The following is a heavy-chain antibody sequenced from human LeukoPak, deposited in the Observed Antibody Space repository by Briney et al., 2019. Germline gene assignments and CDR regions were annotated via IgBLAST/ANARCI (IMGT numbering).Heavy chain of an antibody. Sequence: SETLSLTCAVYGGSFSGYYWSWIRQPPGKGLEWIGEINHSGSTNYNPSLKSRVTISVDTSKNQFSLKLSSVTAADTAVYYCARVMAVAGYSLKYYYYYMDVWGKGTTVTISS. V-gene: IGHV4-34*01. CDR3: ARVMAVAGYSLKYYYYYMDV. CDR2: INHSGST. D-gene: IGHD6-19*01. CDR1: GGSFSGYY. J-gene: IGHJ6*03.